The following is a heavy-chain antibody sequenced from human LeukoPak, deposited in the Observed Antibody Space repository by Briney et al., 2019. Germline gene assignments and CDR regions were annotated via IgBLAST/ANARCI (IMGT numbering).Heavy chain of an antibody. D-gene: IGHD6-19*01. CDR3: ASSKQWLGLYFDY. Sequence: ASVKVSCKASGYTFTSYGISWVRQAPGQGLEWMGIINPSGGSTSYAQKFQGRVTMTRDTSTSTVYMELSSLRSEDTAVYYCASSKQWLGLYFDYWGQGTLVTVSS. V-gene: IGHV1-46*01. CDR1: GYTFTSYG. CDR2: INPSGGST. J-gene: IGHJ4*02.